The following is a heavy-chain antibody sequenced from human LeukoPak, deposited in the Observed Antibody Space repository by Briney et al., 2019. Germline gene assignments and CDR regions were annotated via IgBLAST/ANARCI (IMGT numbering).Heavy chain of an antibody. J-gene: IGHJ5*02. CDR3: ARRGYYGSGIYWFDP. CDR1: GYSFTSYW. Sequence: KVSCKASGYSFTSYWIGWVRQMPGKGLEWMGIIYPGDSDTRYSPSFQGQVTISADKAISTAYLQWSSLKASDTAMYYCARRGYYGSGIYWFDPWGQGTLVTVSS. V-gene: IGHV5-51*01. D-gene: IGHD3-10*01. CDR2: IYPGDSDT.